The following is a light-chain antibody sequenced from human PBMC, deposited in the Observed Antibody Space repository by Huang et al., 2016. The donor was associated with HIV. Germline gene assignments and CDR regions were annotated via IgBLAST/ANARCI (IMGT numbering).Light chain of an antibody. J-gene: IGKJ1*01. CDR2: WAA. CDR3: QQYYSMPA. V-gene: IGKV4-1*01. CDR1: QSVLYDSDNKNY. Sequence: DIVMTQSPDSLAVSLGERATINCTSSQSVLYDSDNKNYLAWYQQRPGQPPKGRIYWAATREAGVPDRFSGSGSGTDFTLTINSLQSEDVAVYYCQQYYSMPAFGQGTKVEIK.